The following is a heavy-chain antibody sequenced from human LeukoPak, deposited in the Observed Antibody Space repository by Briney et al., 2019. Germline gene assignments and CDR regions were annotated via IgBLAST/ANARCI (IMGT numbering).Heavy chain of an antibody. CDR1: GGSFSGYY. Sequence: PSETLSLTCAVYGGSFSGYYWSWIRQPPGKGLEWIGEINHGGSTSYNPSLKSRVTISVDTSKNQFSLKLSSVTAADTAVYYCARDERYYYGSGNYYPAPDYYYYYGMDVWGQGTTVTVSS. J-gene: IGHJ6*02. CDR3: ARDERYYYGSGNYYPAPDYYYYYGMDV. CDR2: INHGGST. V-gene: IGHV4-34*01. D-gene: IGHD3-10*01.